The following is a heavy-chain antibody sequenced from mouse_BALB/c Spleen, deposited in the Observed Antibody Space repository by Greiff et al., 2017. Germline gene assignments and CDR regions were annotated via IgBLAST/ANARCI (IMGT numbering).Heavy chain of an antibody. CDR3: ARLYGNYDSYAMDY. Sequence: EVQGVESGGDLVKPGGSLKLSCAASGFTFSSYGMSWVRQTPDKRLEWVATISSGGSYTYYPDSVKGRFTISRDNAKNTLYLQMSSLKSEDTAMYYCARLYGNYDSYAMDYWGQGTSVTVSS. CDR1: GFTFSSYG. CDR2: ISSGGSYT. V-gene: IGHV5-6*01. D-gene: IGHD2-10*02. J-gene: IGHJ4*01.